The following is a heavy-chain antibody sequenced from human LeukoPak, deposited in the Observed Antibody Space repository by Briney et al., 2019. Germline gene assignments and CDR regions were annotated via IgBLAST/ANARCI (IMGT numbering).Heavy chain of an antibody. V-gene: IGHV4-38-2*01. Sequence: PSETLSLTCAVSGYSIITSFYWGWIRPPPGKGLEWIGIIHHSGYTYYNPSLKSRVTMSLNTSKNQFSLHLSSVTAADTALYYCARASNSGYYYFDYWGQGTLVTVSS. D-gene: IGHD3-22*01. CDR1: GYSIITSFY. J-gene: IGHJ4*02. CDR2: IHHSGYT. CDR3: ARASNSGYYYFDY.